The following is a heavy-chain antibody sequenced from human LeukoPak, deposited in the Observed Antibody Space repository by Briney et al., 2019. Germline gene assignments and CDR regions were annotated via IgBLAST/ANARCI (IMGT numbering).Heavy chain of an antibody. J-gene: IGHJ4*02. Sequence: PGGSLRLSCAASGFTFSSYWMHWVHQTPGKGLVWVSFIYSGGSTYYADSVRGRFIISRDNSKNTLYLQMNSLRAEDTAVYYCARRAGSYSHSYDYWGQGTLVTVSS. CDR3: ARRAGSYSHSYDY. D-gene: IGHD2-15*01. V-gene: IGHV3-53*01. CDR1: GFTFSSYW. CDR2: IYSGGST.